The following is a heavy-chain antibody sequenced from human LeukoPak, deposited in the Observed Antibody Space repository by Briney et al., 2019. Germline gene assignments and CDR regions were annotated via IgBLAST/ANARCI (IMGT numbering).Heavy chain of an antibody. CDR2: IRIKADNYAT. CDR3: FSLRTAHYGTE. V-gene: IGHV3-73*01. D-gene: IGHD4/OR15-4a*01. CDR1: GFTFSGSA. J-gene: IGHJ4*02. Sequence: PGGSLRLSCVASGFTFSGSAMHWVRQASGKGLEWVGRIRIKADNYATAYAASVKGRFIISRDDSKNTAYLQMNSLQTEDTAVYYCFSLRTAHYGTEWGQGTLVTVSS.